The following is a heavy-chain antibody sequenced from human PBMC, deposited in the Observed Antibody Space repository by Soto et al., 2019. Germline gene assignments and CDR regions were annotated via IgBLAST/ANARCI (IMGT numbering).Heavy chain of an antibody. V-gene: IGHV1-18*01. CDR2: ISAHNGNT. CDR3: ARGRYGDY. J-gene: IGHJ4*02. CDR1: GYAFTTYG. Sequence: QVHLVQSGAEVKKPGASVKVSCQASGYAFTTYGITWVRQAPGQGLEWMGWISAHNGNTNYAQKLQGRVTVTRDTSTSTSYMELRSLRSDDKAVYYCARGRYGDYCGQGALVTVSS. D-gene: IGHD1-1*01.